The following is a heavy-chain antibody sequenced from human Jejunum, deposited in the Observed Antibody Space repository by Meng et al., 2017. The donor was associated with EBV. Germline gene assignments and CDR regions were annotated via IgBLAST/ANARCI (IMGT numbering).Heavy chain of an antibody. J-gene: IGHJ5*02. Sequence: QEQLVKSGTEVKKPGASVRVSCKASGYRFTTYFIHWVRQAPGQGLEWMGRINCNNGDTDYAQKFQDRVTMTRDTSITTAYMDLTGLTSNDTAFYYCARIRYGTGTDWFDPWGQGTLVTVSS. CDR1: GYRFTTYF. CDR2: INCNNGDT. D-gene: IGHD3-10*01. V-gene: IGHV1-2*06. CDR3: ARIRYGTGTDWFDP.